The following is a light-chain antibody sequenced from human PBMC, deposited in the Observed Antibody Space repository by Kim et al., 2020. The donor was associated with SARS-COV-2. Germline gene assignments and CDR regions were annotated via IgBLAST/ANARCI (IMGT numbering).Light chain of an antibody. J-gene: IGLJ3*02. CDR1: RSDAGSYNY. CDR3: CSYTDTYTLV. CDR2: DVT. V-gene: IGLV2-11*01. Sequence: QSALTQPRSVSGSPGQSVTISCTGTRSDAGSYNYVSWYQNHPGKAPKLMIYDVTKRPSGVPDRFSGSKSGNTASLTISGLQTEDEAEYYCCSYTDTYTLVFGGGTRLTVL.